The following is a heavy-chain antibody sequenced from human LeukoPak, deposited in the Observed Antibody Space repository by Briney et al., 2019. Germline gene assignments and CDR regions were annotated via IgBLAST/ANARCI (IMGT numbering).Heavy chain of an antibody. CDR1: GFTFTDAW. CDR3: TTDLGTYYHGSQRLIPIDY. D-gene: IGHD3-10*01. CDR2: IKSKTDGETT. J-gene: IGHJ4*02. Sequence: GGSLRLSCVDSGFTFTDAWMSWVRQAPGKGLEWIGRIKSKTDGETTNYAEPVRGRFTISRDDSKSAVYLQMNSLKIEDTAVYYCTTDLGTYYHGSQRLIPIDYWGQGTLVTVSS. V-gene: IGHV3-15*01.